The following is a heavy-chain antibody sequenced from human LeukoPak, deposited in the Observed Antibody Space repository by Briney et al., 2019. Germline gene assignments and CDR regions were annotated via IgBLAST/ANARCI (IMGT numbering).Heavy chain of an antibody. CDR1: GFTFDDYA. J-gene: IGHJ1*01. Sequence: PGGSLRLSCAASGFTFDDYAMHWVRQAPGKGLEWVSGISWNSGSIGYADSVKGRFTISRDNAKNSLYLQVNSLRAEDTALYYCAKDHFYDFWSGYIPDCGQRTLVTVPS. CDR2: ISWNSGSI. V-gene: IGHV3-9*01. D-gene: IGHD3-3*01. CDR3: AKDHFYDFWSGYIPD.